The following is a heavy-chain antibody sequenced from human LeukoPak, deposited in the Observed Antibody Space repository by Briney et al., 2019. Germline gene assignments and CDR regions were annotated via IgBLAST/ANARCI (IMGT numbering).Heavy chain of an antibody. Sequence: SQTLSLTCTVPGGSVSSGSYDWRGIRQPAGKGLQWIERIYTSGSTNYNPSLKSRVTISVDTSKNQFSLKLSSVTAADTAVYYCARTSNYFNWFDPWGQGTLVTVSS. CDR2: IYTSGST. CDR1: GGSVSSGSYD. V-gene: IGHV4-61*02. CDR3: ARTSNYFNWFDP. J-gene: IGHJ5*02. D-gene: IGHD4-11*01.